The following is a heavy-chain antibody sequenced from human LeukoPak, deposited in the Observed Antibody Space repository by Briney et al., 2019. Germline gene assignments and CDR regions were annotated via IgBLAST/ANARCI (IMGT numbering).Heavy chain of an antibody. CDR1: GFTFSGNW. Sequence: GGSLRLSCAASGFTFSGNWMSWVRQAPGKGPEWVANIKEDGREKSHVDSVEGRFTISRDNAKNSLYLQMNSLRAEDTAVYYCARAGKWGQGTLVTVSS. J-gene: IGHJ4*02. CDR3: ARAGK. V-gene: IGHV3-7*01. CDR2: IKEDGREK.